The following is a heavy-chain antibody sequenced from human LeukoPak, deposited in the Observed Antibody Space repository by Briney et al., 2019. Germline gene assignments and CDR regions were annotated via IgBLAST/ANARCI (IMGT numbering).Heavy chain of an antibody. CDR1: GYTFTNYY. CDR2: INPSGGST. Sequence: ASVKVSCKASGYTFTNYYMHWVRQAPGQGLEWMGIINPSGGSTSYAQKFQGRVTMTRDTSTSTVYMELSSLRAEDTAVYYCARELAGDLMALDYWGQGTLVTVSS. CDR3: ARELAGDLMALDY. V-gene: IGHV1-46*01. D-gene: IGHD6-19*01. J-gene: IGHJ4*02.